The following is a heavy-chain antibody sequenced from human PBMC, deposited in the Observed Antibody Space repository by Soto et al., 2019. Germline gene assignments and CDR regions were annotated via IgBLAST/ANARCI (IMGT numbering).Heavy chain of an antibody. V-gene: IGHV4-59*01. CDR2: IYYSGST. D-gene: IGHD6-19*01. CDR3: ARDVEAGWFDP. Sequence: PSETLSLTCAVSGGSISSYCWSWIRQPPGKGLEWIGYIYYSGSTNYNPSLKSRVTISVDTSKNQFSLKLSSVTAADTAVYYCARDVEAGWFDPWGQGTLVTVSS. CDR1: GGSISSYC. J-gene: IGHJ5*02.